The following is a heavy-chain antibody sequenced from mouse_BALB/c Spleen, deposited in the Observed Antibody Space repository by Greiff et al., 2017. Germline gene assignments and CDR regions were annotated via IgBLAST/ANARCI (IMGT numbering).Heavy chain of an antibody. D-gene: IGHD1-1*01. CDR3: ARWGTTVVAPAY. Sequence: EVKLQESGAELVRPGALVKLSCKASGFNIKDYYMHWVKQRPEQGLEWIGWIDPENGNTIYDPKFQGKASITADTSSNTAYLQLSSLTSEDTAVYYCARWGTTVVAPAYWGQGTLVTVSA. CDR1: GFNIKDYY. CDR2: IDPENGNT. J-gene: IGHJ3*01. V-gene: IGHV14-1*02.